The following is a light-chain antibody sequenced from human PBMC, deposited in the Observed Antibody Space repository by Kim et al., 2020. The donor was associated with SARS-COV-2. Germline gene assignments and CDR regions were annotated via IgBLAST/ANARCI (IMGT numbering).Light chain of an antibody. J-gene: IGKJ1*01. Sequence: DIQMTQSPSSLSASVGDRVTITCRASQGISKDLAGYQQKPGNAPKLLIFAASALQSGVPTRFSGSGSGTDFTLTISSLQPEDVATYYCQKYNGAPWTFGQGTKVEI. CDR1: QGISKD. V-gene: IGKV1-27*01. CDR2: AAS. CDR3: QKYNGAPWT.